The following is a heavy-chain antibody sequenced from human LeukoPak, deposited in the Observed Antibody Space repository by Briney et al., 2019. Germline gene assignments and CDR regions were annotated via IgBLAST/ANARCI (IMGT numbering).Heavy chain of an antibody. CDR3: ARQLGYCSSTSCYADKVDY. CDR2: IYYSGST. CDR1: GGSISGSSYY. J-gene: IGHJ4*02. D-gene: IGHD2-2*01. Sequence: SETLSLTCTVSGGSISGSSYYWRWIRQPPGKGLEWIGSIYYSGSTYYNPSLKSRVTISVDTSKNQFSLKLSSVTAADTAVYYCARQLGYCSSTSCYADKVDYWGQGTLVTVSS. V-gene: IGHV4-39*01.